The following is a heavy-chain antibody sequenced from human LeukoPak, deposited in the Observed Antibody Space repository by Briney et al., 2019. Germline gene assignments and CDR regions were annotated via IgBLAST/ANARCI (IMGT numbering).Heavy chain of an antibody. CDR3: ARESHIAAAFDY. Sequence: ASVKVSXKASGGTFSSYAISWVRQAPGQGLEWMGRIIPIFGTANYAQKFQGRVTITTDESTSTAYMELSSLRSEDAAVYYCARESHIAAAFDYWGQGTLVTVSS. D-gene: IGHD6-13*01. V-gene: IGHV1-69*05. CDR1: GGTFSSYA. J-gene: IGHJ4*02. CDR2: IIPIFGTA.